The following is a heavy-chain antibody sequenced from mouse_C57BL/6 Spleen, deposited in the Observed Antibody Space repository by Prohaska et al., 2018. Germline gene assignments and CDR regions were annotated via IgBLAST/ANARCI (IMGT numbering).Heavy chain of an antibody. CDR1: GYTFTSYW. CDR3: ARGAGGY. CDR2: IDPSDSYT. Sequence: QVQLQQPGAELVKPGASVKLSCKASGYTFTSYWMQWVKQRPGQGLEWIGEIDPSDSYTNYNQKFKGKATLTVDTSSSTAYMQLSSLTSEDSAVYYCARGAGGYWGQGTTLTVSS. V-gene: IGHV1-50*01. J-gene: IGHJ2*01.